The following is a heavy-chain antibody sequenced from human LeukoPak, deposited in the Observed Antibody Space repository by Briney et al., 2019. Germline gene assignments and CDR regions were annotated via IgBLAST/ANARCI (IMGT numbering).Heavy chain of an antibody. Sequence: SETLSLTCTVSGGSISSCSYYWGWIRQPPGKGLEWIGSIYYSGSTYYNPSLKSRVTISVDTSKNQFSLKLSSVTAADTAVYYCARQGIAVAGMFDNWGQGTLVTVSS. V-gene: IGHV4-39*01. D-gene: IGHD6-19*01. CDR1: GGSISSCSYY. CDR2: IYYSGST. CDR3: ARQGIAVAGMFDN. J-gene: IGHJ4*02.